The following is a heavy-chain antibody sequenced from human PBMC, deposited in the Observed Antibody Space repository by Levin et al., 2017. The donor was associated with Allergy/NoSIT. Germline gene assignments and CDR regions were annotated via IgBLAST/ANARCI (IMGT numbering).Heavy chain of an antibody. CDR3: AGQWYSSGWEIDS. Sequence: SETLSLTCSVSGGSISNSNFYWAWVRQPPGKGLEWIGSIYYSGNTYYNPSLKSRVAISVDTSKNQFSLKVISVTAADTAIYYCAGQWYSSGWEIDSWGQGTLVTVSS. CDR1: GGSISNSNFY. D-gene: IGHD6-19*01. J-gene: IGHJ4*02. V-gene: IGHV4-39*07. CDR2: IYYSGNT.